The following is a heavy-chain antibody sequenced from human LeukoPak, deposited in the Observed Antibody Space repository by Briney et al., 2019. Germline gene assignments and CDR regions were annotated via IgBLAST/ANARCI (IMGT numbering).Heavy chain of an antibody. D-gene: IGHD2-2*01. J-gene: IGHJ3*02. V-gene: IGHV3-30*04. CDR2: ISYDGSNK. CDR1: GFTFSSYA. CDR3: ARPRSTSRGGRVAFDI. Sequence: PGRSLRLSCAASGFTFSSYAMHWVRQAPGKGLEWVAVISYDGSNKYYADSVKGRFTISRDNSKNTLYLQMKRLRAEDTAVYYCARPRSTSRGGRVAFDIWGQGTMVTVSS.